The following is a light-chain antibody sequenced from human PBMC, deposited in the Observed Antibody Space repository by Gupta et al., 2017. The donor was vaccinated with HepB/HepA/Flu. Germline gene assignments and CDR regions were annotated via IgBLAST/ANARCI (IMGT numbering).Light chain of an antibody. CDR3: NSRDSRGNNLVV. V-gene: IGLV3-19*01. J-gene: IGLJ2*01. CDR1: SLRSYY. Sequence: SSELTQDPAVSVALGQTVRITCQGDSLRSYYASWYQQKPGQAPVLVIYGKNNRPSGSPDRFSGSSSGNTAALTITGAQAEDEADYYCNSRDSRGNNLVVFGGGTKLTVL. CDR2: GKN.